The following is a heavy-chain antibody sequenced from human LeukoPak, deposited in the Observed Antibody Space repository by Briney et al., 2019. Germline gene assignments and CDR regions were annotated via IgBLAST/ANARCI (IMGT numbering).Heavy chain of an antibody. CDR1: GFTVSSNY. CDR3: AKDLLGGLRDY. V-gene: IGHV3-66*01. J-gene: IGHJ4*02. CDR2: IYNNGRS. D-gene: IGHD4-17*01. Sequence: DPGGSLRLSCTASGFTVSSNYMSWVRQPPGKGLEWVSVIYNNGRSYYADSVKGRITISRDDSQNTLYLQMNSLRSEDTAVYYCAKDLLGGLRDYWGQGTQVTVSS.